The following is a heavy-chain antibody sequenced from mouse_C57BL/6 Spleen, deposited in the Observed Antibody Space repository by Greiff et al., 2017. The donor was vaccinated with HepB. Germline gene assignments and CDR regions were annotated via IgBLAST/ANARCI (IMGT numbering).Heavy chain of an antibody. CDR1: GYAFTNYL. V-gene: IGHV1-54*01. D-gene: IGHD3-1*01. J-gene: IGHJ4*01. CDR3: ARGLPQGVDY. Sequence: QVQLQQSGAELVRPGTSVKLSCKASGYAFTNYLIEWVKQRPGQGLEWIGVINPGSGGTNYNEKFKGKATLTADKSSSTAYMQLSSLTSEDSAVYYCARGLPQGVDYWGQGTSVTVSS. CDR2: INPGSGGT.